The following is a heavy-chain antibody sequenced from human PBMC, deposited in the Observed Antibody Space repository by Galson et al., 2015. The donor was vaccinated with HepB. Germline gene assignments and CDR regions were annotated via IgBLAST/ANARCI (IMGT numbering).Heavy chain of an antibody. V-gene: IGHV3-30*18. CDR3: AKDPYLYHALAGNMAGFDY. CDR2: ISYDGRSK. D-gene: IGHD6-19*01. Sequence: SLRLSCAASGVTFSNYGFHWVRQAPGKGLEWVAVISYDGRSKHYADSVKGRFTISRDNSKNMVYLQMNSLRAEDTALYYCAKDPYLYHALAGNMAGFDYWGQGTLVTVSS. CDR1: GVTFSNYG. J-gene: IGHJ4*02.